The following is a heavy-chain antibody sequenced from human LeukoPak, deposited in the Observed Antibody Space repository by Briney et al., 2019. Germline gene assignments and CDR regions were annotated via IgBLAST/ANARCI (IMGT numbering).Heavy chain of an antibody. V-gene: IGHV3-23*01. CDR2: ITDST. D-gene: IGHD2-15*01. J-gene: IGHJ5*02. CDR3: ARYCSGGRCYSGLDP. CDR1: GFAFSSYA. Sequence: GGSLRLSCAASGFAFSSYAMTWVRQAPGKGLEWVSAITDSTYFADSVKGRFTISRDSSKNTVYLQMNSLRAEDTAVYYCARYCSGGRCYSGLDPWGQGALVTVSS.